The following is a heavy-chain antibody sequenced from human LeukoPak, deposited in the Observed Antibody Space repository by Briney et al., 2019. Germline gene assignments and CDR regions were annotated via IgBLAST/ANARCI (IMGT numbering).Heavy chain of an antibody. CDR3: ARDYYGLEGFFDY. V-gene: IGHV3-7*03. J-gene: IGHJ4*02. D-gene: IGHD3-10*01. CDR2: IKQDGSAK. CDR1: GFTFSDYW. Sequence: GGSLRLSCAASGFTFSDYWMSWVRQAPGKGLEWVANIKQDGSAKHYVDSVKGRFTISRDNVKNSLYLQMNSLRVEDTAVYYCARDYYGLEGFFDYWGQGTLVTVSS.